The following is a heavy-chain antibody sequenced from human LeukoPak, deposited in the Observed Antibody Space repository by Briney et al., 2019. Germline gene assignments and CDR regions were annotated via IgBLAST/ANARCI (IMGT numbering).Heavy chain of an antibody. D-gene: IGHD2/OR15-2a*01. CDR2: TSGSGDTT. Sequence: PGGSLRLSCTASGFTFSKYAMSWVLQAPGKGLEWVSGTSGSGDTTYYADSVKGRFTISRDNSKNTLYLQMNSLRPEDTALYYCAKDLYASLNWGQGTLVTVSS. V-gene: IGHV3-23*01. CDR3: AKDLYASLN. CDR1: GFTFSKYA. J-gene: IGHJ4*02.